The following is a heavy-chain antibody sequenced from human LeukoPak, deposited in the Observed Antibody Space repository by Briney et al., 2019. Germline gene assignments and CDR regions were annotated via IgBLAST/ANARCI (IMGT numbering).Heavy chain of an antibody. V-gene: IGHV4-39*07. J-gene: IGHJ4*02. Sequence: SETLSLNCTVSGGSINSGSFYWGWIRQPPGKGLEWIGEINHSGSTNYNPSLKSRVTISVDTSKNQFSLKLSSVTAADTAVYYCASGSSSYYFDYWGQGTLVTVSS. CDR2: INHSGST. D-gene: IGHD6-6*01. CDR3: ASGSSSYYFDY. CDR1: GGSINSGSFY.